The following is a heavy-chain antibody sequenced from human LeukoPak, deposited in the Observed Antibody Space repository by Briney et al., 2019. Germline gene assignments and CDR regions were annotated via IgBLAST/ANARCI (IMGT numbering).Heavy chain of an antibody. J-gene: IGHJ6*02. CDR2: INQDGHEK. CDR1: GFTFSSYW. V-gene: IGHV3-7*05. Sequence: PGGSLRLSCVTSGFTFSSYWMTWVRQAPGKGPEWVANINQDGHEKNYVDSVKGRFTISRDNPKNSLYLQMNSLRAEDTAVYFCVRDMDVWAQGTTVTVSS. CDR3: VRDMDV.